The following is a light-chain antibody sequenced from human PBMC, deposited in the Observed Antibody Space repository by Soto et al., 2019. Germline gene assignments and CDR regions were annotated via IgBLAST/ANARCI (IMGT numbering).Light chain of an antibody. Sequence: DIQMTQSPSTLSGSVGDRVTITCRASQTISSWLAWYQQKPGKAPKLLIYKASTLKSGVPSRFSGSGSGTDFTLTISSLQPEDFATYYCQQSSSTPITFGQGTRLEIK. CDR3: QQSSSTPIT. J-gene: IGKJ5*01. V-gene: IGKV1-5*03. CDR1: QTISSW. CDR2: KAS.